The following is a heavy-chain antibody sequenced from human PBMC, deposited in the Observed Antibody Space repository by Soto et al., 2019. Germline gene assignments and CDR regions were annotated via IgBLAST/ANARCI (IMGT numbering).Heavy chain of an antibody. CDR2: IYYSGST. Sequence: QLQLQESGPGLVKPSETLSLTCTVSGDSISSSSYYWGWIRQPPGKGLEWIGSIYYSGSTYYNPSLKSRVTISVDTSKNQFSLKLSSVTAADTAVYYCARQRTDYYDSSGYSRWFDPWGQGTLVTFSS. CDR3: ARQRTDYYDSSGYSRWFDP. D-gene: IGHD3-22*01. V-gene: IGHV4-39*01. CDR1: GDSISSSSYY. J-gene: IGHJ5*02.